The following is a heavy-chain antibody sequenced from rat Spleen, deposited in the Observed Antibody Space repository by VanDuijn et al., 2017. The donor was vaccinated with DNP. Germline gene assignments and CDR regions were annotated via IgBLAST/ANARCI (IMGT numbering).Heavy chain of an antibody. Sequence: EVQFQESGPGLVKSSQSLSLTCSVTGYSITSNYWAWIRKFPGNKMEWMGYINYSGNTGYNPSLKSRISITRDTSKNQFFLQLNSVTTEDTATYYCARTGLYSNYVPFDYWGQGVMVTVSS. CDR3: ARTGLYSNYVPFDY. V-gene: IGHV3-1*01. J-gene: IGHJ2*01. CDR2: INYSGNT. CDR1: GYSITSNY. D-gene: IGHD1-2*01.